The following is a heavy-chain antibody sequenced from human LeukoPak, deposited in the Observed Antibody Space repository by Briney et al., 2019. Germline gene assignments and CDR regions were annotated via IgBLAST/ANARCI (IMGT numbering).Heavy chain of an antibody. CDR2: ISYDGSNK. D-gene: IGHD4-17*01. Sequence: PGRSLRLSCAASGFTFSSYGMHWVRQAPGKGLEWVAVISYDGSNKYYADSVKGRFTISRDNSKNTLCLQMNTLRAEDTAVYYCAKAPLYGDYFDYWGQGTLVTVSS. V-gene: IGHV3-30*18. CDR3: AKAPLYGDYFDY. J-gene: IGHJ4*02. CDR1: GFTFSSYG.